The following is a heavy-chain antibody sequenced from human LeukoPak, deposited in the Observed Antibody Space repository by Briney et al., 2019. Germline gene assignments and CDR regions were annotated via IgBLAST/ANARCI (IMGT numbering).Heavy chain of an antibody. J-gene: IGHJ4*02. Sequence: SETLSLTCTVSGGSMNSYYWSWIRQPPGKGLEWIGYIHYSGSTNYKPSLKSRVTISVHTSKNQFSLKLGSVTAADTAVFYCARGTDSSNFDYWGQGTLVTVSS. CDR1: GGSMNSYY. CDR3: ARGTDSSNFDY. V-gene: IGHV4-59*12. D-gene: IGHD1-1*01. CDR2: IHYSGST.